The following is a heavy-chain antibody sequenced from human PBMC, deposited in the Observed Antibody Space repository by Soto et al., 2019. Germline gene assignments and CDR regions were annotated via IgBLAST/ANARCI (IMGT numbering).Heavy chain of an antibody. CDR3: ARGWGYDSTDYYYAY. CDR2: IIPIFGTA. V-gene: IGHV1-69*01. J-gene: IGHJ4*02. D-gene: IGHD3-22*01. CDR1: GGSFNRHT. Sequence: QVQLVQSGAEVRKPGSSVRVSCKASGGSFNRHTISWVRQAPGQGLEWMGGIIPIFGTANHAQKFQGRVTIIADESRSTVSMELSSLRSDDPAIYYCARGWGYDSTDYYYAYWGQGTLVIVSS.